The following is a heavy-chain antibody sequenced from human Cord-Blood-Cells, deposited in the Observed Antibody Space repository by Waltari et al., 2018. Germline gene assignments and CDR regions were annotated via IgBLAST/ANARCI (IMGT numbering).Heavy chain of an antibody. CDR3: ARGWGSDY. V-gene: IGHV4-59*01. J-gene: IGHJ4*02. CDR1: GGSISSYY. Sequence: QVQLQESGPGLVKPSETLSLTCTVSGGSISSYYWRWIRQPPGKGLEWIGYIYYSGSTNYNPSLKRRVTISVDTSKNQFSLKLSSVTAADTAVYYCARGWGSDYWGQGTLVTVSS. CDR2: IYYSGST. D-gene: IGHD7-27*01.